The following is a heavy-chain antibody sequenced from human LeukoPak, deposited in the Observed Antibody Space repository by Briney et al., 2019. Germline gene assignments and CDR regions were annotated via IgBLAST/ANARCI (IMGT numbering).Heavy chain of an antibody. CDR2: ISGSGGGT. V-gene: IGHV3-23*01. D-gene: IGHD1-26*01. CDR3: AKNRGAGSHYYYHMNV. CDR1: GFTFSSTW. Sequence: GGSLRLSCAGPGFTFSSTWMSWVRQAAGKGLEWVSLISGSGGGTYYADSVKGRFTISRDNSKNTLYLQLNSLRVEDTAVYYCAKNRGAGSHYYYHMNVWGKGTTVTVSS. J-gene: IGHJ6*03.